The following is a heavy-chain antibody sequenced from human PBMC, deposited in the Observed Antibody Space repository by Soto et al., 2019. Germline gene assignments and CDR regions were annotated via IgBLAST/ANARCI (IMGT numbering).Heavy chain of an antibody. Sequence: QVQLQESGPGLVKPSETLSLTCTVSGGSISGYYWSWIRQPPGKGLEWIGYVYYTGSTRYNPSLKSRVAISVDTSKNRFSLTLSSVTAGDPAVYYCARGTDSSSWYFHHWGQGTLVTVSS. CDR1: GGSISGYY. J-gene: IGHJ4*02. V-gene: IGHV4-59*01. CDR3: ARGTDSSSWYFHH. D-gene: IGHD6-13*01. CDR2: VYYTGST.